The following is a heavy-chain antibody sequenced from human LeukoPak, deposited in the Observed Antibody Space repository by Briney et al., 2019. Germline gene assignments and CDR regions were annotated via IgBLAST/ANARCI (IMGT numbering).Heavy chain of an antibody. CDR1: IVSGSSGNW. CDR3: ARELLGAPTPGAY. J-gene: IGHJ4*02. V-gene: IGHV4-4*02. CDR2: VHKTGKT. D-gene: IGHD7-27*01. Sequence: PSETLSLTCALSIVSGSSGNWWSWVRRPPGKGLEWIGEVHKTGKTNYNPSLKTRVTISIDASKNQLSLELTSGTAADAAVYYCARELLGAPTPGAYWGQGTRVTVSS.